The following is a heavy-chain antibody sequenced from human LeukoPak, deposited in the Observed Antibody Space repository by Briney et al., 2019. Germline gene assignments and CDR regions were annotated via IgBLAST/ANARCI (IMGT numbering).Heavy chain of an antibody. CDR1: GFTFSGSA. J-gene: IGHJ4*02. V-gene: IGHV3-73*01. D-gene: IGHD6-13*01. CDR2: IRSKADSYTT. CDR3: RAAADLNDY. Sequence: GGSLKLSCAASGFTFSGSAMHWVRQASGKGLEWLGRIRSKADSYTTAYAVSVKGRVIDSRDDSKNTAYLQMNSLKAEDTAVYYCRAAADLNDYWGQGTLVTVSS.